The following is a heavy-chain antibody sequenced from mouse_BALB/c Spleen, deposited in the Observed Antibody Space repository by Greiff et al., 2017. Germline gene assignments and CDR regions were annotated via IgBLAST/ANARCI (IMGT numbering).Heavy chain of an antibody. Sequence: EVKLVESGPGLVKPSQSLSLTCTVTGYSITSDYAWNWIRQFPGNKLEWMGYISYSGSTSYNPSLKSRISITRDTSKNQFFLQLNSVTTEDTATYYCARGSGWLPFAYWGQGTLVTVSA. CDR1: GYSITSDYA. CDR2: ISYSGST. D-gene: IGHD2-2*01. J-gene: IGHJ3*01. V-gene: IGHV3-2*02. CDR3: ARGSGWLPFAY.